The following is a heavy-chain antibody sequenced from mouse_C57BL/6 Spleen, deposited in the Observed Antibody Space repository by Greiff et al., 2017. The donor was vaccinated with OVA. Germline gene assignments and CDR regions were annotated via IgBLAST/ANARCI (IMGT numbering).Heavy chain of an antibody. Sequence: EVKLMESGGGLVKPGGSLKLSCAASGFTFSDYGMHWVRQAPEKGLEWVAYISSGSSTIYYADTVKGRFTISRDNAKSTLFLQMTSLRSEDTAMYYCARGGHYYGSSYEAMDYWGQGTSVTVSS. CDR1: GFTFSDYG. V-gene: IGHV5-17*01. J-gene: IGHJ4*01. CDR3: ARGGHYYGSSYEAMDY. D-gene: IGHD1-1*01. CDR2: ISSGSSTI.